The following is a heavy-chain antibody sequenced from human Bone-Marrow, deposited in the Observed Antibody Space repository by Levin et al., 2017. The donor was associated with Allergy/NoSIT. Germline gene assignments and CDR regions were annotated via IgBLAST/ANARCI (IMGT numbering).Heavy chain of an antibody. Sequence: GGSLRLSCKSSGGTFTTYLFGWVRQAPGQGLEWMGGIIPMFGTPNYAQKFKGRVTITADEATNTVYMELNSLGLDDSAVYYCARGVVVADTGNWFDPWGRGTLVTVSS. CDR3: ARGVVVADTGNWFDP. CDR1: GGTFTTYL. J-gene: IGHJ5*02. V-gene: IGHV1-69*01. CDR2: IIPMFGTP. D-gene: IGHD6-19*01.